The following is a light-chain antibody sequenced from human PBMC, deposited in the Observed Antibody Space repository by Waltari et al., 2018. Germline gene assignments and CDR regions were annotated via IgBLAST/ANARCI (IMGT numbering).Light chain of an antibody. Sequence: SSELTQDPAVSVAMGQTVRITCQGDSLRSYYASWYQQRPGQAPRLVRYDKNNRPSGVPDRFSGSSSHNTASVTITGAQAEDEASYYCHSRDASGVGGSFGGGTKLTVL. J-gene: IGLJ2*01. CDR2: DKN. V-gene: IGLV3-19*01. CDR1: SLRSYY. CDR3: HSRDASGVGGS.